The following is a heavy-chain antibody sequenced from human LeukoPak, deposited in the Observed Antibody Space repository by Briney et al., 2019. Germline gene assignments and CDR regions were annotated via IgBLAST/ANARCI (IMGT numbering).Heavy chain of an antibody. Sequence: KPSETLSLTCAVYGGSFSGYYWTWIRQPPGKGLEWIGEINHSGSTNYNPSLKSRVTISVDTSKNQFSLKLSSVTAADTAVYYCARGKVSGWTFDYWGQGTLVTVSS. D-gene: IGHD6-19*01. CDR1: GGSFSGYY. CDR2: INHSGST. V-gene: IGHV4-34*01. J-gene: IGHJ4*02. CDR3: ARGKVSGWTFDY.